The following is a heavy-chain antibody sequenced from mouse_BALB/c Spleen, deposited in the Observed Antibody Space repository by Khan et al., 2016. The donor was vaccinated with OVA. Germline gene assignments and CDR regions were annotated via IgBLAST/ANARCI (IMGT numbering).Heavy chain of an antibody. CDR2: ISYSGNS. V-gene: IGHV3-8*02. D-gene: IGHD1-1*01. J-gene: IGHJ3*01. Sequence: EVKLEESGPSLVKPSQTLSLTCSVTGDSITSGYWNWIRKFPGNKPEYMGYISYSGNSYYNPSLKSRISITRDTSKNQYYLQLNSVTTEDTATFYCACELRGFAYWGQGTLVTVSA. CDR3: ACELRGFAY. CDR1: GDSITSGY.